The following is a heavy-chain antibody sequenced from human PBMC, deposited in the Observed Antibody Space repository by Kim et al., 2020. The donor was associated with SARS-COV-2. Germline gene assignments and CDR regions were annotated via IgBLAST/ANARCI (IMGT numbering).Heavy chain of an antibody. CDR2: INAGNGNT. J-gene: IGHJ4*02. CDR1: GYTFTSYA. D-gene: IGHD3-10*01. V-gene: IGHV1-3*01. Sequence: ASVKVSCKASGYTFTSYAMHWVRQAPGQRLEWMGWINAGNGNTKYSQKFQGRVTITRDTSASTAYMELSSLRSEDTAVYYCARDRAPRLWFGELLSPWGQGTLVTVSS. CDR3: ARDRAPRLWFGELLSP.